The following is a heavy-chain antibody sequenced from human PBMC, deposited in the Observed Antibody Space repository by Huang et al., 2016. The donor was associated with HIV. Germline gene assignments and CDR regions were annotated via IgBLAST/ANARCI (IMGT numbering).Heavy chain of an antibody. CDR2: INNGGKV. V-gene: IGHV4-34*01. D-gene: IGHD3-10*01. CDR3: ARGIRLLRFGEVNDAFDV. CDR1: GASFTDHN. J-gene: IGHJ3*01. Sequence: QVQLQQWGAGLLKPSETLSLTCAVYGASFTDHNWGWIRQPPGKGREWLGEINNGGKVNNTPYLKSRVTIARDTSKSQCSLELTSVTTADTAVYYCARGIRLLRFGEVNDAFDVWGRGTMVTVSS.